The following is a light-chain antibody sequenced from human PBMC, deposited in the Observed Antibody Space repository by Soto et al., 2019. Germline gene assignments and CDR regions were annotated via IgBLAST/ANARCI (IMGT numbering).Light chain of an antibody. CDR3: SSYTSSSTDWV. CDR1: SSNIGGNS. Sequence: QSVMTQPPSVSAAPGQRVTISCSGSSSNIGGNSVSWYQQLPGTAPKLLIYDDDKRPSGIPDRFSGSKSGTSATLGITGFQTGDEADYYCSSYTSSSTDWVFGGGTKLTVL. CDR2: DDD. V-gene: IGLV1-51*01. J-gene: IGLJ3*02.